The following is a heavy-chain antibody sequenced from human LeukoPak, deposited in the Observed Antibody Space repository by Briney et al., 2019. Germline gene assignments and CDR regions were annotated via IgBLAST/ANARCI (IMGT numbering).Heavy chain of an antibody. D-gene: IGHD6-13*01. J-gene: IGHJ4*02. V-gene: IGHV3-49*04. Sequence: GGSLRLSCAASGFTVSSNYMSWVRQAPGKGLEWVGFIRSKAYGGTTEYAASVKGRFTISRDDSKSIAYLQMNSLKTEDTAVYYCTREAIAAAGNGDIDYWGQGTLVTVSS. CDR1: GFTVSSNY. CDR3: TREAIAAAGNGDIDY. CDR2: IRSKAYGGTT.